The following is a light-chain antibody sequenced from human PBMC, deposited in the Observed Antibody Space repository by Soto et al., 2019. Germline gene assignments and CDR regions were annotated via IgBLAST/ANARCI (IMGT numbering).Light chain of an antibody. CDR2: GAS. J-gene: IGKJ2*01. V-gene: IGKV3-15*01. CDR1: QSINSN. CDR3: QHYYDWPYS. Sequence: EVVMTQSPTTLPVSPGRRVTLSCRASQSINSNLAWFQQKPGQAPRLLIYGASSRATGILARFSGSGSGTEFTLTISSLQSEDFAVYFCQHYYDWPYSFGQGTKLEMK.